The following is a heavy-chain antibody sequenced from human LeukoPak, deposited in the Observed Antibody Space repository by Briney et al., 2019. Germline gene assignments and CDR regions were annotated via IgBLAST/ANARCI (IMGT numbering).Heavy chain of an antibody. D-gene: IGHD3-9*01. V-gene: IGHV4-4*07. CDR2: IYTSGST. CDR1: GASISSYY. J-gene: IGHJ5*02. Sequence: SETLSLTRTVSGASISSYYCNWIRQPAGKGLEWIGRIYTSGSTKYNPSLKSRVTISADKSKNQFSLNLSSVTAADTAVYYCARDPISYDPLTGYELWGWFDPWGQGILVTVSS. CDR3: ARDPISYDPLTGYELWGWFDP.